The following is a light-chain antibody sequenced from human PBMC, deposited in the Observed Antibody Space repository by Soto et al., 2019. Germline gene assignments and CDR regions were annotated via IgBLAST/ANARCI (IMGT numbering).Light chain of an antibody. CDR2: DAS. J-gene: IGKJ1*01. CDR3: EEDTDTNCTWL. V-gene: IGKV1-5*01. Sequence: DIRVTQSPPTLSASVGDRVTITCRASQTITTWMAWHQQKPGKAPKLLVYDASTLHSGVATRFSGRGSGKEFALIISGPAPEDSASFYGEEDTDTNCTWLFGQGTKVEI. CDR1: QTITTW.